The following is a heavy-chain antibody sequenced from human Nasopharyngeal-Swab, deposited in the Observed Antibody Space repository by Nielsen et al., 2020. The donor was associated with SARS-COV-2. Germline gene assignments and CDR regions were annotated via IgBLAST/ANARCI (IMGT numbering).Heavy chain of an antibody. CDR1: GCSVSSGSYY. CDR3: ARDHYGSGSPSMDV. D-gene: IGHD3-10*01. Sequence: SETLSLTCTVSGCSVSSGSYYWSWIRQPPGKGLEWIGYIYYSGSTNYNPSLKSRVTISVDTSKNQFSLKLSSVTAADTAVYYRARDHYGSGSPSMDVWGQGTTVTVSS. CDR2: IYYSGST. V-gene: IGHV4-61*01. J-gene: IGHJ6*02.